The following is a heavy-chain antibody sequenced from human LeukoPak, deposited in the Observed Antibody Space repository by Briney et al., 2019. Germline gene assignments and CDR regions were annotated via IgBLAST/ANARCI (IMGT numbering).Heavy chain of an antibody. CDR2: MNPNSGNT. V-gene: IGHV1-8*01. CDR3: ARALSSSWYGNWFDP. Sequence: GASVKVSCKASGYTLTSYDINWVRQATGQGLEWMGWMNPNSGNTGYAQKFQGRVTMTRNTSISTAYMELSSLRSEDTAVYYCARALSSSWYGNWFDPWGQGTLVTVSS. CDR1: GYTLTSYD. D-gene: IGHD6-13*01. J-gene: IGHJ5*02.